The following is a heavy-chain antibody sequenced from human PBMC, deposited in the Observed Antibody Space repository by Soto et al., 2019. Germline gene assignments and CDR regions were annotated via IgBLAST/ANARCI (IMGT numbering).Heavy chain of an antibody. CDR3: AKAEDCSSSSCHHYYYYMDV. CDR1: GYTFTKYD. V-gene: IGHV1-8*01. D-gene: IGHD2-2*01. Sequence: QVQLVQSGAEVKKPGASVTVSCKASGYTFTKYDINWVRQAPGQGLEWMGWMNPDSGNTGYAQKLQGRVTMTRSTSLNTAYMELSSLTSDDTAVYYCAKAEDCSSSSCHHYYYYMDVWGIGTTVTVSS. J-gene: IGHJ6*03. CDR2: MNPDSGNT.